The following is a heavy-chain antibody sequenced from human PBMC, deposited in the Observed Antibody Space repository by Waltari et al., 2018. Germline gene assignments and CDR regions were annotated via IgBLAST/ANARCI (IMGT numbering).Heavy chain of an antibody. D-gene: IGHD3-10*01. Sequence: EVRLVESGGGLVQPGRSLRLSCTASGFTFGDYAMTWFRKAPGKGLDWVGFIRSKPYGVTTEYAASVKGRFTISRDDSKSIALRKMNSLKTEDTAVYYCTTVGSGNFIYWGQGTLVTVSP. CDR1: GFTFGDYA. CDR3: TTVGSGNFIY. CDR2: IRSKPYGVTT. V-gene: IGHV3-49*03. J-gene: IGHJ4*02.